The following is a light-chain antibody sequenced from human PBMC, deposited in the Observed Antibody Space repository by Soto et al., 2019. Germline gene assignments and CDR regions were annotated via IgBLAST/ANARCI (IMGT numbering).Light chain of an antibody. CDR3: QRYNRWPLS. J-gene: IGKJ4*01. CDR2: DAS. V-gene: IGKV3-15*01. Sequence: ELVMTQSPATLSVSPGQRATLSGRASQGIGSTLAWYQQKPGQTPKLLIFDASTRATGVPARFSGGGSGTEFTLTINSLQSEDFAVYYCQRYNRWPLSFGGGTKVDIK. CDR1: QGIGST.